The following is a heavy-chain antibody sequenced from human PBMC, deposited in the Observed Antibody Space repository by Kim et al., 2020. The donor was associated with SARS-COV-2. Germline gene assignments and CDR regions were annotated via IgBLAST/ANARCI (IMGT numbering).Heavy chain of an antibody. Sequence: SETLSLTCTVSGDSINSYYWTWIRQPPGKGLEWIGSIYYSGSIKYNSSLQSRVTISIETSKSQFFLQLSSVTAADTAVYYCARCGYSHDYERDYRCFMDAWGEGTTVTVSS. D-gene: IGHD5-18*01. V-gene: IGHV4-59*12. CDR1: GDSINSYY. CDR3: ARCGYSHDYERDYRCFMDA. J-gene: IGHJ6*03. CDR2: IYYSGSI.